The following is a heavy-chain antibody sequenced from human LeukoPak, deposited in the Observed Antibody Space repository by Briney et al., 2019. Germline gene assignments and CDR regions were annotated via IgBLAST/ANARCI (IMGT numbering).Heavy chain of an antibody. V-gene: IGHV3-21*01. D-gene: IGHD1-1*01. CDR3: ARYVWNDGGDYLDH. CDR2: ISSSSSYI. J-gene: IGHJ4*02. CDR1: GLTFSTYS. Sequence: PGGSLRLSCAPSGLTFSTYSMNPVRQAPGKGLEWVSSISSSSSYIYYADSVKGRFTISRDNAKNSLYLQMNSLRAEDTAVYYCARYVWNDGGDYLDHWGQGTLVTVSS.